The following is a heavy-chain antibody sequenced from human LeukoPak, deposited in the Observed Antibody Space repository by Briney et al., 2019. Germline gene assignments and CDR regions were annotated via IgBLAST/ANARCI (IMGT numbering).Heavy chain of an antibody. CDR1: GGSISSYY. Sequence: SETLSLTCTVSGGSISSYYWSWIRQPPGKGLEWIGYIYYSGSTNYNPSLKSRVTISVDTSKNQFSLKLSSVTAADTAVYYCAREVSTVSSAFDIWGHGTMLTVSS. CDR3: AREVSTVSSAFDI. J-gene: IGHJ3*02. D-gene: IGHD5/OR15-5a*01. V-gene: IGHV4-59*01. CDR2: IYYSGST.